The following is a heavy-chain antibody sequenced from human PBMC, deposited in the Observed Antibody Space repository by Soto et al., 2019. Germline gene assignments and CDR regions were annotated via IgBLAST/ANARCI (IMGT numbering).Heavy chain of an antibody. CDR2: IWYDGSNK. V-gene: IGHV3-33*01. CDR3: ARDRGPARLFDP. Sequence: QVQLVESGGGVVQPGRSLRLSCAASGFTFSSYGMHWVRQAPGKGLEWVAVIWYDGSNKYYADSVKGRFTISRDNSKNTLYLQMNRLRAEDTAVYYCARDRGPARLFDPWGQGTLVTVSS. D-gene: IGHD2-2*01. CDR1: GFTFSSYG. J-gene: IGHJ5*02.